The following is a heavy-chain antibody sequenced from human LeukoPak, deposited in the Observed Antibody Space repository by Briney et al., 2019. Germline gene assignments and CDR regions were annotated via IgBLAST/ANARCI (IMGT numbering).Heavy chain of an antibody. CDR1: VITLSNYG. CDR2: ISGSGGGT. D-gene: IGHD3-22*01. V-gene: IGHV3-23*01. CDR3: AKRGAVIRVILVGFHKEAYYFDS. J-gene: IGHJ4*02. Sequence: RGSLRLSCAVSVITLSNYGMSWVRQAPGKGLEWVAGISGSGGGTNYADSAKGRFTISRDNARNTLYLQMNSLRVEDTAAYFCAKRGAVIRVILVGFHKEAYYFDSWGQGALVTVSS.